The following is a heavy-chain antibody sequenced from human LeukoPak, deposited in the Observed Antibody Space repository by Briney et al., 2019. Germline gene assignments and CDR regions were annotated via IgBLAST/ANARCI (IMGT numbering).Heavy chain of an antibody. CDR3: ARDLRPTTVTTGGDY. D-gene: IGHD4-17*01. CDR2: INPSGGST. V-gene: IGHV1-46*01. Sequence: GASVTVSCKASGYTFTSYYMHWVRQAPGQGLEWMGIINPSGGSTSYAQKFQGRVTVTRDTSTSTVYMELGSLRSEDTAVYYCARDLRPTTVTTGGDYWGQGTLVTVSS. J-gene: IGHJ4*02. CDR1: GYTFTSYY.